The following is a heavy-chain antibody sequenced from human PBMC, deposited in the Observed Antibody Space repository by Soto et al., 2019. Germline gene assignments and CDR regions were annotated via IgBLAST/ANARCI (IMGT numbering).Heavy chain of an antibody. D-gene: IGHD3-22*01. CDR2: IYYSGST. Sequence: SGTLSLTCTVSGGSISSGDYYWSWIRQPPGKGLEWIGYIYYSGSTYYNPSLKSRVTISVDTSKNQFSLKLSSVTAADTAVYYCARTTYYYDSSGYYFDYWGQGTLVTVS. CDR3: ARTTYYYDSSGYYFDY. J-gene: IGHJ4*02. V-gene: IGHV4-30-4*01. CDR1: GGSISSGDYY.